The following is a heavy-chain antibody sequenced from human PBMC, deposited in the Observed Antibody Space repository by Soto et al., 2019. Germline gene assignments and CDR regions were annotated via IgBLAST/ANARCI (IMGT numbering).Heavy chain of an antibody. CDR1: GFTFSSYA. CDR3: AVVIMALDGMDV. Sequence: PGGSLRLSCAASGFTFSSYAMHWVRQAPGKGLEWVAVISYDGSNKYYADSVKGRFTISRDNSKNTLCLQMNSLRAEDTAVYYCAVVIMALDGMDVWGQGTTVTVSS. CDR2: ISYDGSNK. J-gene: IGHJ6*02. D-gene: IGHD3-3*01. V-gene: IGHV3-30-3*01.